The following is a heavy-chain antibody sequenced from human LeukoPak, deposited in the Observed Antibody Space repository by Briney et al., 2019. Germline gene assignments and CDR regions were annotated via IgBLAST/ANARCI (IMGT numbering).Heavy chain of an antibody. D-gene: IGHD2-2*01. CDR3: ARARIVVIPAMYYFDY. CDR1: VGTFGSYG. Sequence: ASVKVSCKASVGTFGSYGISWMRQAPGQGLEWMGGIIPTLGTANYAQKLQGRVTITTDESTSTAYMELSSLRSEDTAVYYCARARIVVIPAMYYFDYWGQGTLVTVSS. J-gene: IGHJ4*02. CDR2: IIPTLGTA. V-gene: IGHV1-69*05.